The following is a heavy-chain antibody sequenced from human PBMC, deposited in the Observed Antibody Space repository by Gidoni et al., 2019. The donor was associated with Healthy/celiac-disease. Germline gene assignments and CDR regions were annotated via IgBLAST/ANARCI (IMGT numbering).Heavy chain of an antibody. V-gene: IGHV4-34*01. CDR3: ARGGGYYGSGSYPLNYYYYMDV. J-gene: IGHJ6*03. D-gene: IGHD3-10*01. Sequence: QVQLQQWGAGLLKPSETLSLTCAVYGGSFSGYYWSWIRQPPGKGLEWIGEINHSGSTNYNPSLKSRVTISVDTSKNQFSLKLSSVTAADTAVYYCARGGGYYGSGSYPLNYYYYMDVWGKGTTVTVSS. CDR1: GGSFSGYY. CDR2: INHSGST.